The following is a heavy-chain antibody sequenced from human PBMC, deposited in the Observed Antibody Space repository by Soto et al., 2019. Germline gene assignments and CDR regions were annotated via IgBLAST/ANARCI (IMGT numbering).Heavy chain of an antibody. CDR1: GFTFSSYW. J-gene: IGHJ5*02. CDR3: ARQTRAPES. Sequence: EVQLVESGGGLVQPGGSLRLSCAASGFTFSSYWMTWFRQAPGKGLECVANIKQDGSEKYYVDSVKGRFTISRDNAKNSLYLQMNSLRAEDTAVYYWARQTRAPESWGEGTLVTVSS. V-gene: IGHV3-7*03. CDR2: IKQDGSEK. D-gene: IGHD3-10*01.